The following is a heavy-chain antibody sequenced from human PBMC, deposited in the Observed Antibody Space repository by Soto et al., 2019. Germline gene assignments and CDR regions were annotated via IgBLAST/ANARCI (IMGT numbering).Heavy chain of an antibody. CDR1: GGSISSGDFY. J-gene: IGHJ6*02. CDR3: ARRSPRHFYAMDV. CDR2: IYSSGST. Sequence: SETLSLTCTVSGGSISSGDFYWIWIRQPPGRGLEWIGFIYSSGSTFYNPSLKSRLTISPDASKNQFSLRMSSVTAADTAVYYCARRSPRHFYAMDVWGQGTTVTVSS. V-gene: IGHV4-30-4*01.